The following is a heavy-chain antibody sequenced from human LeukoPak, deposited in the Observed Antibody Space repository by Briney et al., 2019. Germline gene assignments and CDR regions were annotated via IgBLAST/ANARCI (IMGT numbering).Heavy chain of an antibody. D-gene: IGHD2-2*01. CDR1: GFTFDDYA. Sequence: GRSLRLSCAASGFTFDDYAMRWVRQAPGKGLEWVSGISWNSGSIGYADSVKGRFTISRDNAKNSLYLQMNSLRAEDTALYYCAKDPQRYCSSTSCPDNWFDPWGQGTLVTVSS. J-gene: IGHJ5*02. CDR3: AKDPQRYCSSTSCPDNWFDP. CDR2: ISWNSGSI. V-gene: IGHV3-9*01.